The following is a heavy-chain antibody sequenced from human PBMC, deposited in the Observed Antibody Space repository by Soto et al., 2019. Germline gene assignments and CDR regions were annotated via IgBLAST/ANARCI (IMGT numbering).Heavy chain of an antibody. CDR1: GGTFSSYT. CDR3: ATPQDYDGCLDS. D-gene: IGHD3-22*01. Sequence: ASVKVSCKASGGTFSSYTISWVRQAPGQGLEWMGRIIPILGIANYAQKFQGRVTITADTPGNTAYLELNSLISEDTAVYYCATPQDYDGCLDSWGQGTLVTVSS. V-gene: IGHV1-69*02. J-gene: IGHJ4*02. CDR2: IIPILGIA.